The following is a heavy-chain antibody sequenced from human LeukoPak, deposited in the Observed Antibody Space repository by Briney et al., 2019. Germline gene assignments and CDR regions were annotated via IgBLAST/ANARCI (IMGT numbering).Heavy chain of an antibody. Sequence: GESLKISCKGSGYSFSNHWIGWVRQMPGKGLEWVGIIYPGDSDTRYSPSFQGQVTISADKSISAAYLQWSSLKASDTAMYYCARRPSGDSAFYFDYWGQGTLVTVSS. D-gene: IGHD2-21*02. CDR2: IYPGDSDT. J-gene: IGHJ4*02. V-gene: IGHV5-51*01. CDR3: ARRPSGDSAFYFDY. CDR1: GYSFSNHW.